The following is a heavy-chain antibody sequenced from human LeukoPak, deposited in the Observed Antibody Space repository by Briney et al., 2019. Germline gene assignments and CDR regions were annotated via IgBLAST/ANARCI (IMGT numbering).Heavy chain of an antibody. Sequence: SQTLFLTCTVSGGSISSGSYYWSWIRQPAGKGLEWIGRIYTSGSTNYNPSLKSRVTISVDTSKNQFSLKLSSVTAADTAVYYCARMGDYGSGSYYTTYYFDYWGQGTLVTVSS. CDR1: GGSISSGSYY. D-gene: IGHD3-10*01. CDR2: IYTSGST. J-gene: IGHJ4*02. CDR3: ARMGDYGSGSYYTTYYFDY. V-gene: IGHV4-61*02.